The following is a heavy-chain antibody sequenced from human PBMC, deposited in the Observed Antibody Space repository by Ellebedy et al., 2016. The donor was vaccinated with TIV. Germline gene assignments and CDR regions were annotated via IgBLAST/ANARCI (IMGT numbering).Heavy chain of an antibody. CDR2: IFHSGRT. D-gene: IGHD1-1*01. J-gene: IGHJ4*02. CDR3: AREVPRSTTYIDY. Sequence: GSLRLSCTVSGGSINNYYWTWIRQPPGKPLEWIAYIFHSGRTKYAPSLQSRVTILIDTSKSEFSLKIRSVTAADTAVYYCAREVPRSTTYIDYWGQGILVTVSS. CDR1: GGSINNYY. V-gene: IGHV4-59*01.